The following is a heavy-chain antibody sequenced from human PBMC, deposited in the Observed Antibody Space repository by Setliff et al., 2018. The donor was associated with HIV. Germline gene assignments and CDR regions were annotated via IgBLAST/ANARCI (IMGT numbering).Heavy chain of an antibody. CDR2: ISSSSSYT. D-gene: IGHD3-10*01. V-gene: IGHV3-11*06. J-gene: IGHJ4*02. CDR3: AKEFEDLSGAY. CDR1: GFTFSDYY. Sequence: GGSLRLSCAASGFTFSDYYMSWIRQAPGKGQEWVSYISSSSSYTNYADSVKGRFTISRDNSKNTLYLQMNSLRAEDTATYYCAKEFEDLSGAYWGQGTLVTVSS.